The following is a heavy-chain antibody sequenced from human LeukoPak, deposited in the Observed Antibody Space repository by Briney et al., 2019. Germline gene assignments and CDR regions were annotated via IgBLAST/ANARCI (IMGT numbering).Heavy chain of an antibody. V-gene: IGHV3-7*01. CDR1: GFTFSSYW. D-gene: IGHD3-10*01. Sequence: GGSLRLSCAASGFTFSSYWMSWVRQAPGKGLEWVANIKQDGSEKYYVDSVKGRFTISRDNAKNSLYLQMNSLRAEDTAVYYCASFERITVRRGDSGPKTFDYWGQGTLVTVSS. CDR3: ASFERITVRRGDSGPKTFDY. CDR2: IKQDGSEK. J-gene: IGHJ4*02.